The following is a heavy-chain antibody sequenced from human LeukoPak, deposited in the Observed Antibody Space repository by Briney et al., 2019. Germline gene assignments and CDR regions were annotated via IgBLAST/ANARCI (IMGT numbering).Heavy chain of an antibody. Sequence: PSETLSLTCAVYGGSFSGYYWSWIRQPPGKGLEWIGYIYYSGSTSYNPSLKSRVTISVDTSKNQFSLKLSSVTAADTAVYYCARLVAYYYDSSGYYLDYWGQGTLVTVSS. V-gene: IGHV4-59*08. CDR2: IYYSGST. D-gene: IGHD3-22*01. J-gene: IGHJ4*02. CDR1: GGSFSGYY. CDR3: ARLVAYYYDSSGYYLDY.